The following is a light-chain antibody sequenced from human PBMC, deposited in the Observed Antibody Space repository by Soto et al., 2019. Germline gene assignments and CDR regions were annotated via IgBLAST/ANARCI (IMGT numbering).Light chain of an antibody. CDR1: SSDVGGHNY. CDR2: GVS. V-gene: IGLV2-14*01. J-gene: IGLJ1*01. CDR3: NSYRESGTHV. Sequence: QSALTQPASVSGSPGQSIIISCTGSSSDVGGHNYVSWYHQHPGKAPKVIIYGVSFRPSGVSNRFSGSKSGNTASLTISGLLAEDEADYYCNSYRESGTHVFGTGTKVTVL.